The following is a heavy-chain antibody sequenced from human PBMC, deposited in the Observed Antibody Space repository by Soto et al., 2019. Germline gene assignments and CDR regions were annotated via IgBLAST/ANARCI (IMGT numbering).Heavy chain of an antibody. Sequence: ASVKVSCKASGYTFTSYGISWVRQAPGQGLEWMGWISAYNGNTNYAQKLQGRVTMTTDTSTSTAYMELRSLRSDDTAVYYCARDIFKVAYYDSSGSSKAFDIWGQGTMVTVS. D-gene: IGHD3-22*01. CDR2: ISAYNGNT. J-gene: IGHJ3*02. CDR1: GYTFTSYG. CDR3: ARDIFKVAYYDSSGSSKAFDI. V-gene: IGHV1-18*04.